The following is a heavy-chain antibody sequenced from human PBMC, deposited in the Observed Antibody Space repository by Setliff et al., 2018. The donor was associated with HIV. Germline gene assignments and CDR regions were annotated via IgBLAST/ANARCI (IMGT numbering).Heavy chain of an antibody. Sequence: ASVKVSCKVSGYTFPDYYIQWVRQAPGKGLEWMGLVDPDRGDTVYAEKFQGRVTITADRSIDIAYMILSSLTSEDTAMYFCAWGTQRPIDSWGQGTLVTVS. CDR1: GYTFPDYY. D-gene: IGHD3-16*01. CDR3: AWGTQRPIDS. V-gene: IGHV1-69-2*01. J-gene: IGHJ4*02. CDR2: VDPDRGDT.